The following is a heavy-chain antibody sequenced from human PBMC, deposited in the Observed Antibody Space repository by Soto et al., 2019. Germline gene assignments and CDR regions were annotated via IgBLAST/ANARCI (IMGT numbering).Heavy chain of an antibody. CDR3: AKGGRGRDPAMVIYSGMDV. J-gene: IGHJ6*02. CDR1: GFTFSSYA. D-gene: IGHD5-18*01. Sequence: EVQLLESGGGLVQPGGSLRLSCAASGFTFSSYAMSWVCQAPGKGLEWVSAISGSGGSTYYADSVKGRFTISRDNSKNTLYLQMNSRRAEDTAVYYCAKGGRGRDPAMVIYSGMDVWGQGPTATVPS. V-gene: IGHV3-23*01. CDR2: ISGSGGST.